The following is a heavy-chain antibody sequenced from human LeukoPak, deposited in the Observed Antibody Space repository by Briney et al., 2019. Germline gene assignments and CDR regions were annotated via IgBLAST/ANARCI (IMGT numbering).Heavy chain of an antibody. D-gene: IGHD3-16*01. Sequence: SETLSLTCAVYGGSFSGYYWNWIRQPPGKGLEWIGEINHSGSTNYNPSLKSRVTISVDTSKNQFSLKLSSVTAADTAVYYCARGLGRGTKVYYMDVWGKGTTVTVSS. V-gene: IGHV4-34*01. CDR2: INHSGST. CDR1: GGSFSGYY. CDR3: ARGLGRGTKVYYMDV. J-gene: IGHJ6*03.